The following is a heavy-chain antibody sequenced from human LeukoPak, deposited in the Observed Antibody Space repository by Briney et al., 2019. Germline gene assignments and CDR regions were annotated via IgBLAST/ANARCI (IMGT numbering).Heavy chain of an antibody. CDR3: AKGLEEGSGTRLLDY. V-gene: IGHV3-23*01. Sequence: GGSLKLSCVASGFTFSAYAMSWVRQAPGKGLEWVSSISGDSANAYSADSVKGRLTISRDNSRDTLYLQMNSLRAEDTAVYYCAKGLEEGSGTRLLDYWRRGTLVTVSS. CDR2: ISGDSANA. J-gene: IGHJ4*02. D-gene: IGHD3-22*01. CDR1: GFTFSAYA.